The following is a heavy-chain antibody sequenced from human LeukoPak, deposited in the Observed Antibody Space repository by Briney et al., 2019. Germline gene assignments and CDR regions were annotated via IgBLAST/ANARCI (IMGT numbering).Heavy chain of an antibody. CDR3: ARQSGSYGGILDN. Sequence: SETLSLTYSVSGGTITYSHYYWGWVRQPPGKGLEWIGGIYYSGSTYYNPSLKSRVTISVDTSRNEFSLRLSSVTAADTASYFCARQSGSYGGILDNWGQGILGTVSS. CDR1: GGTITYSHYY. J-gene: IGHJ4*02. V-gene: IGHV4-39*01. CDR2: IYYSGST. D-gene: IGHD1-26*01.